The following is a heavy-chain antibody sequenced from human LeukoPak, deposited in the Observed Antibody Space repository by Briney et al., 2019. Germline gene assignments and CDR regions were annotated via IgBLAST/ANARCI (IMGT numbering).Heavy chain of an antibody. CDR2: IYYSGST. CDR1: GGSINSGAYY. J-gene: IGHJ4*02. CDR3: ARTVDYGGVFDY. V-gene: IGHV4-31*03. D-gene: IGHD4-23*01. Sequence: SQTLSLTCTVSGGSINSGAYYWSWIRQHPGKGLEWIGYIYYSGSTYYNPSLKSRVTISVDTSKNQFSLKLSSVTAADTAVYYCARTVDYGGVFDYWGQGTLVTVSS.